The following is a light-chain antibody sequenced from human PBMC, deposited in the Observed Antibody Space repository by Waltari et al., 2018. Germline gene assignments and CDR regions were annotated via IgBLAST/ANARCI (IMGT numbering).Light chain of an antibody. Sequence: SYVLTQPPSVSVAPGEKASVNCGGDSIGSKSVHWYQQKPGQAPVLVSYYDRDRPTGIPVRFAGSNSGDTATRTLSRVEFGDDADYYCQVWDGNNYVGVFGGGTKLTVL. CDR3: QVWDGNNYVGV. CDR1: SIGSKS. CDR2: YDR. V-gene: IGLV3-21*04. J-gene: IGLJ3*02.